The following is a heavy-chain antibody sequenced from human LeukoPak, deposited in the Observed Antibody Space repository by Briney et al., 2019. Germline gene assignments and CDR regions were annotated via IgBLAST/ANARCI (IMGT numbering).Heavy chain of an antibody. V-gene: IGHV1-69*04. Sequence: SVKVSCKASGGTFSSYAISWVRQAPGQGLEWMGRIIPILGIANYAQKFQGRVTITADKSTSTAYMELSSLRSEDTAVYYCAREGEGWYLPFDYWGQGTLVTVSS. J-gene: IGHJ4*02. CDR3: AREGEGWYLPFDY. D-gene: IGHD6-19*01. CDR2: IIPILGIA. CDR1: GGTFSSYA.